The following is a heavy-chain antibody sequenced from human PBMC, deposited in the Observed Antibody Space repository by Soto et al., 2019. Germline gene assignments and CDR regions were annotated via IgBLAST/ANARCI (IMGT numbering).Heavy chain of an antibody. CDR3: TRSGISPYYYGMDV. J-gene: IGHJ6*02. CDR1: GFTFSSYW. V-gene: IGHV3-74*01. D-gene: IGHD6-25*01. Sequence: EVQLVESGGGLVQPGGSLRLSCAASGFTFSSYWMHWVRQAPGKGLVWVSRINSDGSSTNYADSVKGRFTISRDNARNTLCLEMDTLRAEDTAVDYCTRSGISPYYYGMDVWGQGTTVTVTS. CDR2: INSDGSST.